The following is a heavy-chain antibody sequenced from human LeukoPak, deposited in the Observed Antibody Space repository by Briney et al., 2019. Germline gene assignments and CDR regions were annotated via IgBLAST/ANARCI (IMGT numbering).Heavy chain of an antibody. J-gene: IGHJ3*02. Sequence: SETLSLTCAVYGVSFSGYYRSWIRQHPGKGLEWIGYIYYSGSTYYNPSLKSRVTISVDTSKNQFSLKLSSVTAADTAVYYCARELRATVTFDAFDIWGQGTMVTVSS. CDR3: ARELRATVTFDAFDI. CDR1: GVSFSGYY. V-gene: IGHV4-31*11. D-gene: IGHD4-17*01. CDR2: IYYSGST.